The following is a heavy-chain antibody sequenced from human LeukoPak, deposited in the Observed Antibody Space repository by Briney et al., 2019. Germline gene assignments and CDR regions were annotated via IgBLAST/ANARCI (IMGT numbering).Heavy chain of an antibody. V-gene: IGHV3-30*02. CDR2: IRYDGSNK. D-gene: IGHD1-26*01. CDR1: GFTFSSYG. Sequence: PGGSLRLSCAASGFTFSSYGMHWVRQAPGKGLEWVAFIRYDGSNKYYADSVKGRFTISRDNSKNTLYLQMNSLRPEDRAVYYCAKGPKKWESYFDYWGEGTLVTVSS. CDR3: AKGPKKWESYFDY. J-gene: IGHJ4*02.